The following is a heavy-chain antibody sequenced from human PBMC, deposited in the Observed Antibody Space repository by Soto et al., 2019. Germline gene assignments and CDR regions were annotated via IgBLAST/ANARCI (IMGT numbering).Heavy chain of an antibody. V-gene: IGHV3-48*04. CDR2: ISLSSSTI. J-gene: IGHJ6*03. CDR3: ASDYRNYYYYMDV. Sequence: EVPLVESGGGLVQPGASLRLSCAASGFTFSRYNLNWVRQAPGKGREWISDISLSSSTIFYADSVKGRFTISRDHAKNSLYLQMNSLSAEDTAVYYCASDYRNYYYYMDVWGKGTTVTVSS. CDR1: GFTFSRYN.